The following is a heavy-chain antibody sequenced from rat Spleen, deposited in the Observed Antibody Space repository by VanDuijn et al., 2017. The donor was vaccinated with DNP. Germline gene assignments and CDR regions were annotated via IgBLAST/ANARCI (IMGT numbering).Heavy chain of an antibody. Sequence: EVQLVESGGGLVQPGRSMKLSCAASGFTFSNYDMAWVRQAPKKGLEWVATISYDGSSTYYRDSVKGRFTISRDNAKSTLYLQMDSLRSEDTATYYCTRYYFDYWGQGVMVTVSS. V-gene: IGHV5-7*01. CDR3: TRYYFDY. CDR1: GFTFSNYD. J-gene: IGHJ2*01. CDR2: ISYDGSST.